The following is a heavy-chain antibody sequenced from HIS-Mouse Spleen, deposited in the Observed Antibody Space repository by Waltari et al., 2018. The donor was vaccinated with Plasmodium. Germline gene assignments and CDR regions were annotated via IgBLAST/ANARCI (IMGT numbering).Heavy chain of an antibody. CDR2: IYYSGST. J-gene: IGHJ4*02. V-gene: IGHV4-39*01. CDR3: ARRGGSYYYFDY. Sequence: QLQLQESGPGLLKPSETLSTTCTVSGGSISSRSYYWGWLRQPPGKGLEWIGSIYYSGSTYYNPSLKSRVTISVDTSKNQFSLKLSSVTAADTAVYYCARRGGSYYYFDYWGQGTLVTVSS. CDR1: GGSISSRSYY. D-gene: IGHD1-26*01.